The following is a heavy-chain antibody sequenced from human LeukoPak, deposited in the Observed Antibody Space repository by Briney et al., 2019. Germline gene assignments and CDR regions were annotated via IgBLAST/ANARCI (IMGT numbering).Heavy chain of an antibody. Sequence: GGSLRLSCAASGFTFSGSAMHGVRQASGKGREGGGRISSKANSYATAYAASVKGRFTISRDDSKNTAYLQMNSLKTEDTAVYYCTTQGGMITFGPQGGYWGQGTLVTVSS. V-gene: IGHV3-73*01. CDR1: GFTFSGSA. J-gene: IGHJ4*02. CDR2: ISSKANSYAT. D-gene: IGHD3-16*01. CDR3: TTQGGMITFGPQGGY.